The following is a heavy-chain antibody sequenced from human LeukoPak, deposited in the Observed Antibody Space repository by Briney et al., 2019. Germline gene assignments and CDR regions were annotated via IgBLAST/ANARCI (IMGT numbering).Heavy chain of an antibody. D-gene: IGHD5-24*01. Sequence: GGSLRLSCAASGFTFSSYAMHWVRQAPGKGLEWVAVISYDGSNKYYADSVKGRFTISRDNSKNTLYLQMNSLRAEDTAVYYCAREGRWLQYPLFDYWGQGTLDTVSS. CDR2: ISYDGSNK. V-gene: IGHV3-30-3*01. J-gene: IGHJ4*02. CDR3: AREGRWLQYPLFDY. CDR1: GFTFSSYA.